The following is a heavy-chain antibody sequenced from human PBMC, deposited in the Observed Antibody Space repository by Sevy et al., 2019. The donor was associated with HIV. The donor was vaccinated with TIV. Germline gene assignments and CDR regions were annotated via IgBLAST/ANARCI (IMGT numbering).Heavy chain of an antibody. CDR1: GYTFTGYY. D-gene: IGHD3-22*01. CDR3: AREQTKSYYDSSGYYY. Sequence: ASVKVSCKASGYTFTGYYMHWVRQAPGQGLEWMGWINPNSGGTNYAQKFQGRVTMTRDTSISTAYMELSRLRSDETAVYYCAREQTKSYYDSSGYYYWGQGTLVTVSS. J-gene: IGHJ4*02. CDR2: INPNSGGT. V-gene: IGHV1-2*02.